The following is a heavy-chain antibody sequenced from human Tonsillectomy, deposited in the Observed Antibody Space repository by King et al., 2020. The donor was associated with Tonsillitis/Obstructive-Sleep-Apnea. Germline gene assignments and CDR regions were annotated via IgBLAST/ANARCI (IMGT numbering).Heavy chain of an antibody. D-gene: IGHD3-16*02. V-gene: IGHV4-59*08. Sequence: VQLQESGPGLVKPSETLSLTCTVSGDSISSYSWSWIRQPPGKGLEWVGYIYYSESTNYNPSLKSRVTISVDTSKNQFSLKLSSVTAADTAVYYCARTIIPFGGVIFRHNQIFAYGGQGTLVTVPS. J-gene: IGHJ4*02. CDR1: GDSISSYS. CDR3: ARTIIPFGGVIFRHNQIFAY. CDR2: IYYSEST.